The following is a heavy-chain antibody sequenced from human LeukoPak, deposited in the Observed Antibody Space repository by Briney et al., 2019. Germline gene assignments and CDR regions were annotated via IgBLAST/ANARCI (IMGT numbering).Heavy chain of an antibody. V-gene: IGHV3-23*01. J-gene: IGHJ6*02. D-gene: IGHD1-7*01. CDR2: ISGSGGST. Sequence: GGSLRLSCAASGFTFSSYAMSWVRQAPGKGLEWVSAISGSGGSTYYADSVKGRFTISRDNSKNTLYLQTNSLRAEDTAVYYCAKATLNWNYAYYYYYGMDVWGQGTTVTVSS. CDR3: AKATLNWNYAYYYYYGMDV. CDR1: GFTFSSYA.